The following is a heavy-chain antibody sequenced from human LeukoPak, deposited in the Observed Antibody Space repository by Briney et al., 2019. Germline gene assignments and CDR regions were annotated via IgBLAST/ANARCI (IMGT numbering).Heavy chain of an antibody. CDR3: ARDQSQQFDYYYYGMDV. V-gene: IGHV4-34*01. Sequence: SETLSLTCAVYGGSFSGYYWSWIRQPPGKGLEWIGEINHSGSTNYNPSLKSRVTISVDTSKNQFSLKLSSVTAADTAVYYCARDQSQQFDYYYYGMDVWGQGTTVTVSS. CDR1: GGSFSGYY. D-gene: IGHD6-6*01. CDR2: INHSGST. J-gene: IGHJ6*02.